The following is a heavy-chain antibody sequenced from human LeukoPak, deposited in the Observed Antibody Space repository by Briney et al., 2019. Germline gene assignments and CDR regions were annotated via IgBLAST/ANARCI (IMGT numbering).Heavy chain of an antibody. CDR1: GFTFSSYA. CDR2: ISGSGGTT. J-gene: IGHJ4*02. CDR3: AKDRGTMIVVVADY. Sequence: GGSLRLSCAASGFTFSSYAVRWLRQAPGEGREWGTDISGSGGTTYYAVSVKGRFTIARDNSKNTLYLQMNSLRAEDTAVYYCAKDRGTMIVVVADYWGQGTLVTVSS. D-gene: IGHD3-22*01. V-gene: IGHV3-23*01.